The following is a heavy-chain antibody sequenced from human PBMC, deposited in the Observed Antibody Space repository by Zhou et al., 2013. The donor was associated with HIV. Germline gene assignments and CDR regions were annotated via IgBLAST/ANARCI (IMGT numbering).Heavy chain of an antibody. V-gene: IGHV1-2*02. CDR1: GYSFTGYY. Sequence: QVQLVQSGAEVKKPGASVKVSCRASGYSFTGYYMHWVRQAPGQGHEWMGWINPNSGGTNYAQRFQGRVTMTRDTSISTAYMELSRLRSDDTAIYYCARDQGGAYFDLWGRGTLVTVSS. CDR3: ARDQGGAYFDL. D-gene: IGHD1-26*01. CDR2: INPNSGGT. J-gene: IGHJ2*01.